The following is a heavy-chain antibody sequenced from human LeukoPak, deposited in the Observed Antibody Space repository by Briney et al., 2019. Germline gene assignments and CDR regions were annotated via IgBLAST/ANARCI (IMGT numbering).Heavy chain of an antibody. CDR1: GFTFSSYG. CDR3: ARQGEGCSSTSCYKVDFDY. V-gene: IGHV3-48*04. D-gene: IGHD2-2*02. Sequence: GGSLRLSCAASGFTFSSYGMHWVRQAPGKGLEWVSYIGTSGSTIYYADSVKGRFTFSRDNAKNSLYLQMNSLRAEDTAVYYCARQGEGCSSTSCYKVDFDYWGQGTLVTVSS. J-gene: IGHJ4*02. CDR2: IGTSGSTI.